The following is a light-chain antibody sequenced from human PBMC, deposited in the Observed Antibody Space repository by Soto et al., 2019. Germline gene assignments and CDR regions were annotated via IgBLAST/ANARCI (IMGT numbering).Light chain of an antibody. J-gene: IGKJ4*01. CDR3: QQYNNWPSLT. Sequence: EVVMTQSPGTLSLSPGERATLSCRASQSVSGSDLAWYQQKPGQAPRLLISGVSNRATGTPDRFSGSGSGTDFTLTISSLQSEDFAVYYCQQYNNWPSLTLGGGTKVDIK. CDR2: GVS. CDR1: QSVSGSD. V-gene: IGKV3D-15*01.